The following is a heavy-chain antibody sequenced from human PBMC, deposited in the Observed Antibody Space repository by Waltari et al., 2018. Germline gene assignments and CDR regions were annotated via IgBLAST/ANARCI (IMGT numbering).Heavy chain of an antibody. CDR1: GGSISSSGLY. V-gene: IGHV4-39*01. J-gene: IGHJ4*02. CDR3: ARRSGSVGSWYFDY. Sequence: QLQLQESGPGLVKPSETLSLTCTVSGGSISSSGLYWGWIRQPPGKEPEWFASISYSGTTDHNPSLKSRVSIAADKSKNQFSLRVTSVTAADTAVYYCARRSGSVGSWYFDYWGQGTLVTVSS. CDR2: ISYSGTT. D-gene: IGHD2-15*01.